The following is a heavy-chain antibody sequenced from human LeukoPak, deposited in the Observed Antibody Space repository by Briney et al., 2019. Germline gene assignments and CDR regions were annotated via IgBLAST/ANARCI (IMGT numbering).Heavy chain of an antibody. CDR2: ISGSGGST. Sequence: GGSLRLSCAASGFTFNSYAMSWVRQAPGKGLEGVSAISGSGGSTYYADSVKGRFTISRDNAKNSLYLQMNSLRAEDTAVYYCARTQTTVTTARDYWGQGTLVTVSS. D-gene: IGHD4-17*01. CDR3: ARTQTTVTTARDY. CDR1: GFTFNSYA. J-gene: IGHJ4*02. V-gene: IGHV3-23*01.